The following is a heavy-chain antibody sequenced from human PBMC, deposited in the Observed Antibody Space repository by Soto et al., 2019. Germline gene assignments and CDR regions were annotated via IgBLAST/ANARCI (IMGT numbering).Heavy chain of an antibody. CDR1: NGSITSSGYY. CDR2: IYHSGST. V-gene: IGHV4-31*03. J-gene: IGHJ4*02. D-gene: IGHD1-26*01. CDR3: ARMSGTYYVPDY. Sequence: QVQLQESGPRLVEASQTLSLTCTVSNGSITSSGYYWSWIRQPPGKRLEWIGYIYHSGSTFYSPYLQSRLTMSVDTSKNQFSLTLSSVTAADTAVYHCARMSGTYYVPDYWGQGTLVTVSS.